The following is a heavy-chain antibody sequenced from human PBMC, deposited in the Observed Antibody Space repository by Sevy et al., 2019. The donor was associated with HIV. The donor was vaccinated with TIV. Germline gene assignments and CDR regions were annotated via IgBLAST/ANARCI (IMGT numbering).Heavy chain of an antibody. CDR3: ARDDGNYYFHY. D-gene: IGHD1-7*01. J-gene: IGHJ4*02. V-gene: IGHV3-7*01. CDR2: IKQDAGQK. Sequence: LSLTCAASGFTFSKYWMGWVRQAPGKGLEWVANIKQDAGQKYYVDSVKGRFTISGDNAKNSLYLQMNSLRAEDTAVYFCARDDGNYYFHYWGQGTLVTVSS. CDR1: GFTFSKYW.